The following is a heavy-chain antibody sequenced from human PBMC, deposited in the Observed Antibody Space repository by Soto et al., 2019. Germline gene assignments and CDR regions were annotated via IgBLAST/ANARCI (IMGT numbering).Heavy chain of an antibody. D-gene: IGHD1-26*01. J-gene: IGHJ6*02. Sequence: PSESLSLTCTVSGGSISSYTYYWGWIRQPPGKGLEWIGSIYYTGSTYYNPSLKSRVAISADTSKNQLSLKLTSVTAAETAVYYCARHLSGSQNAYYYGMDVWGQGTTVTVSS. V-gene: IGHV4-39*01. CDR2: IYYTGST. CDR3: ARHLSGSQNAYYYGMDV. CDR1: GGSISSYTYY.